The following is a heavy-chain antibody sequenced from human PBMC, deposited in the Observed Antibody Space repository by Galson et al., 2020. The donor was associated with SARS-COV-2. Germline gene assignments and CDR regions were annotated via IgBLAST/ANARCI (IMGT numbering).Heavy chain of an antibody. D-gene: IGHD6-19*01. J-gene: IGHJ4*02. CDR3: ARGPVAGTGI. CDR2: IHTSGST. CDR1: GVSISSGSFY. V-gene: IGHV4-61*02. Sequence: TLSLTCTVSGVSISSGSFYWSWIRQPAGKELEWIGRIHTSGSTDYNPSLKSRVTITLDTSKNQFSLKLSSVTAADTATYYCARGPVAGTGIWGRGTLVGVSS.